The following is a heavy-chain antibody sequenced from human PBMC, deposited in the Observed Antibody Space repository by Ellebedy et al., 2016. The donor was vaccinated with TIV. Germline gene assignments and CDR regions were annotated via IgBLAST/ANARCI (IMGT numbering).Heavy chain of an antibody. CDR3: ARDLRPPAYSSGWYGGDAFDI. Sequence: AASVKVSCKASGYTFSSYGINWVRQAPGQGLEWMGWISPYTANTNYAQKLPGRVTMTTDTATSTAYMEVRSLSSDDTAVYYCARDLRPPAYSSGWYGGDAFDIWGQGTMVTVSA. V-gene: IGHV1-18*01. D-gene: IGHD6-19*01. CDR1: GYTFSSYG. CDR2: ISPYTANT. J-gene: IGHJ3*02.